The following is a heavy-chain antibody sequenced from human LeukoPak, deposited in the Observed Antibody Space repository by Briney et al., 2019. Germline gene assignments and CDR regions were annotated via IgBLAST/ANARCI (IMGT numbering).Heavy chain of an antibody. Sequence: GGSLRLSCAASGFTFSRYAMSWVRQAPGKGLEWVSVIRGSGGGTYYADPLKGRFTISRDDAKNTLFLQMISLTAEDTAVYYCARRRNSSDGMDFDYWGQGTLVTVSS. CDR1: GFTFSRYA. V-gene: IGHV3-23*01. CDR2: IRGSGGGT. J-gene: IGHJ4*02. D-gene: IGHD3-22*01. CDR3: ARRRNSSDGMDFDY.